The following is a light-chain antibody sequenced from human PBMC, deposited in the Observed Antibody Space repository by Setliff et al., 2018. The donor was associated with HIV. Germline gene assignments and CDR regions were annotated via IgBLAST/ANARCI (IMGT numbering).Light chain of an antibody. CDR3: CSYAGRYTYV. CDR1: SSDVGVYNY. V-gene: IGLV2-11*01. CDR2: DVS. J-gene: IGLJ1*01. Sequence: QSALAQPRSVSGSPGQSVTISCTGTSSDVGVYNYVSWYQQHPGKAPKLMIYDVSERPSGVPDRFSGSKSGNTAFLTISGLQAEDEADYYCCSYAGRYTYVFGTGTKVTVL.